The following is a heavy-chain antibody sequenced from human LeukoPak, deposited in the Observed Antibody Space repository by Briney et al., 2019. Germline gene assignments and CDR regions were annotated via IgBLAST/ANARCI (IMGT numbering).Heavy chain of an antibody. CDR2: INPSGGST. V-gene: IGHV1-46*01. D-gene: IGHD3-16*02. J-gene: IGHJ5*02. CDR1: GYAFTSYY. Sequence: ASVKVSCKASGYAFTSYYMHWVRQAPGQGLEWMGIINPSGGSTSYAQKFQGRVTMTRDTSTSTVCMELSSLRSEDTAVYYCARGKTKGVTVNWFDTWGQGTLVTVSS. CDR3: ARGKTKGVTVNWFDT.